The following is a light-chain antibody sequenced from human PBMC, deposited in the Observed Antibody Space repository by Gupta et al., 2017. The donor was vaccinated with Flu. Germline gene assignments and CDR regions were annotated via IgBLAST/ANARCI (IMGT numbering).Light chain of an antibody. J-gene: IGKJ4*01. Sequence: DIQLTQSPSFLSASVGDRVTITCRASQGISTYLAWYQQKPGKAPRLLIYAASTLQSGVPSRFSGSGYGTEFTLTSSSLQPEDFATYYCQRLNSYPQGLTFGGGTKVEIK. CDR1: QGISTY. CDR3: QRLNSYPQGLT. V-gene: IGKV1-9*01. CDR2: AAS.